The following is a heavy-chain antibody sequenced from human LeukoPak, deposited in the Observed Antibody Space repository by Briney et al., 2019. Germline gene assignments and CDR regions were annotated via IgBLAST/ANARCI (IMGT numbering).Heavy chain of an antibody. CDR2: TNYTGST. Sequence: SETLSLTCSVSGGSISDNSWSWIRRPPGKGLNWFGTTNYTGSTDYNPSLKSRVTLSLDTPKNQFSLKVSSVTAADTAVYYCARLSHIAEAGAYSYHSLTIWSQGTTVTVSS. CDR3: ARLSHIAEAGAYSYHSLTI. D-gene: IGHD6-13*01. CDR1: GGSISDNS. J-gene: IGHJ6*02. V-gene: IGHV4-59*08.